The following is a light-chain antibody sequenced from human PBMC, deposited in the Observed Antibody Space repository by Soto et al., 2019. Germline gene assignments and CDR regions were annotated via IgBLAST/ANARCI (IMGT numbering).Light chain of an antibody. Sequence: DIVMTQSPLSLPVTPGEPASISCRSNQSLLHSNGYNYLDWYLQKPGQSPQVVIYLGSNRASGVPDRFSGSGSGTDFTLEISRVEAEDVGVYYCMQTLQTPTFGGGTKMEIK. CDR3: MQTLQTPT. CDR1: QSLLHSNGYNY. V-gene: IGKV2-28*01. CDR2: LGS. J-gene: IGKJ4*01.